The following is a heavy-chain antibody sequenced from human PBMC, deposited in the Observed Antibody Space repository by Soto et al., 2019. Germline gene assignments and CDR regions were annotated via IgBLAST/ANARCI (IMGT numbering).Heavy chain of an antibody. D-gene: IGHD2-15*01. CDR3: AKEYCSGGTCNWRFFDY. J-gene: IGHJ4*02. Sequence: PGGSLRLSCAVSGLTFSRFGFHWVRQAPGKGLEWVAVISYDGSNKYYADSVRGRFTISRDNSENTLSLQMTSLRSEDTAVYFCAKEYCSGGTCNWRFFDYWGQGALVTVSS. CDR1: GLTFSRFG. CDR2: ISYDGSNK. V-gene: IGHV3-30*18.